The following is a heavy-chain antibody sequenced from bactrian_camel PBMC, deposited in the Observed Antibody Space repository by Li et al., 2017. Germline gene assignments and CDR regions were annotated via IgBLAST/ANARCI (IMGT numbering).Heavy chain of an antibody. V-gene: IGHV3S40*01. CDR2: ISRTGDHT. D-gene: IGHD5*01. CDR1: GFTFSSSY. J-gene: IGHJ7*01. Sequence: DVQLVESGGALVQPGGSLRLSCAASGFTFSSSYMSWVRQAPGKGLEWVSEISRTGDHTSYVASAKGRFTISRDNAKNTVYLQMNSLRSEDTALYYCATDPEASMGWAPIGKPNGMDYWGKGTQVTVS.